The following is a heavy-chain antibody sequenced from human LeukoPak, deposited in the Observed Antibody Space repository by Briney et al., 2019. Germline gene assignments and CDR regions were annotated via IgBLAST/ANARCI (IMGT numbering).Heavy chain of an antibody. D-gene: IGHD1-26*01. Sequence: ASVKVSCKTSGYTFTSYDINWVRQATGQGLEWMGWMNPNSGNTGCAQKLQGRVTMTRNTSISTAYMELSSLRSEDTAVYYCARAPEWGKSNYYYYMDVWGKGTTVTVSS. CDR3: ARAPEWGKSNYYYYMDV. J-gene: IGHJ6*03. CDR1: GYTFTSYD. V-gene: IGHV1-8*01. CDR2: MNPNSGNT.